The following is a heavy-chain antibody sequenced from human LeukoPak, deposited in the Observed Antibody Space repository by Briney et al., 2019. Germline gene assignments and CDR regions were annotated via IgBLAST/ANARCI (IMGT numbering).Heavy chain of an antibody. CDR3: ARQRWGHPYYFDY. J-gene: IGHJ4*02. CDR1: GGSISSYY. Sequence: SETLSLTCTVSGGSISSYYWSWIRQPPGKGLEWIGYIYYSGSTNYNPSLKGRVTISVDTSKNQFSLKLSSVTAADTAVYYCARQRWGHPYYFDYWGQGTLVTVSS. CDR2: IYYSGST. D-gene: IGHD5-24*01. V-gene: IGHV4-59*08.